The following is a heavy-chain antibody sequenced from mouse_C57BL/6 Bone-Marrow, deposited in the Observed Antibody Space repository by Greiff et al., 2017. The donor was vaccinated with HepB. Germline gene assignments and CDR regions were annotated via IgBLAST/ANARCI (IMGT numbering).Heavy chain of an antibody. CDR1: GYSITSGYY. CDR2: ISYDGSN. CDR3: ARDRDYYGSSYGWYFDV. D-gene: IGHD1-1*01. J-gene: IGHJ1*03. V-gene: IGHV3-6*01. Sequence: EVQLVESGPGLVKPSQSLSLTCSVTGYSITSGYYWNWIRQFPGNKLEWMGYISYDGSNNYNPSLKNRISITRDTSKNQFFLKLNSVTTEDTATYYCARDRDYYGSSYGWYFDVWGTGTTVTVSS.